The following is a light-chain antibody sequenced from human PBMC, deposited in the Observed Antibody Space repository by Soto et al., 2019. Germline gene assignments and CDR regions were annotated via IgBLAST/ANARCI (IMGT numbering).Light chain of an antibody. CDR1: QSVTSNY. CDR2: GAS. CDR3: QQYGGLPRT. Sequence: EIVLTQSPATLSLSPGERATLSCRASQSVTSNYLAWFQQKPRQAPRLLIYGASNRATGIPDRFSGSGSGTDFTLTISRLEPEDFAVYYCQQYGGLPRTFGQGTKVEIK. V-gene: IGKV3-20*01. J-gene: IGKJ1*01.